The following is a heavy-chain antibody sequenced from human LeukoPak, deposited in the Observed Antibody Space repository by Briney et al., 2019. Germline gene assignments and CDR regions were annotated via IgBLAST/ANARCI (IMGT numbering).Heavy chain of an antibody. J-gene: IGHJ4*02. CDR3: ARRSDDYDSSAYYH. CDR1: GYTFTSYG. V-gene: IGHV1-18*01. Sequence: ASVKVSCKASGYTFTSYGISWVRQVPGQGLEWMGWISAYTGNTNYAQNLQGRVTMTTDTSTRTAYMDLRSLRSDDTAVYYCARRSDDYDSSAYYHWGQGTLVTVSS. D-gene: IGHD3-22*01. CDR2: ISAYTGNT.